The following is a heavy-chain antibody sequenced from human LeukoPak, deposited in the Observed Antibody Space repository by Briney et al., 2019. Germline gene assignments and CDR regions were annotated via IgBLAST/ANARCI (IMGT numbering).Heavy chain of an antibody. Sequence: ASVKVSCKVSGYTLTELSMHWVRQAPGKGLEWMGGFDPEDGETIYAQKFQGRVTMTEDTSTDTAYMELSRLRSDDTAVYYCARVGEDGYNLNYWGQGTLVTVSS. V-gene: IGHV1-24*01. J-gene: IGHJ4*02. CDR2: FDPEDGET. CDR1: GYTLTELS. D-gene: IGHD5-24*01. CDR3: ARVGEDGYNLNY.